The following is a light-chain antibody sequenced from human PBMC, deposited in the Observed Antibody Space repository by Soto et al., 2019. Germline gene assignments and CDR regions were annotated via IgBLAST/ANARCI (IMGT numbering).Light chain of an antibody. J-gene: IGLJ3*02. CDR1: SGSVSTSYH. CDR2: GTS. V-gene: IGLV8-61*01. CDR3: VLYMRCESIWV. Sequence: QTVVTQEPSFSVSPGRTVTLTCGLSSGSVSTSYHPSWYQQTPGQAPRTLIYGTSIRSSGVPDRFSGSILGNKAALTITGAQADDESVYYCVLYMRCESIWVFGGGTKVTVL.